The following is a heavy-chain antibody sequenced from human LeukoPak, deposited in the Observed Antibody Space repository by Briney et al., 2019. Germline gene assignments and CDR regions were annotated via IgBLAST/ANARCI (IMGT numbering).Heavy chain of an antibody. CDR3: ARGKPIDAFDI. J-gene: IGHJ3*02. CDR1: GGTLSSYA. V-gene: IGHV1-69*13. D-gene: IGHD2/OR15-2a*01. CDR2: IIPIFGTA. Sequence: ASVKVSCKASGGTLSSYAISWVRQAPGQGLEWTGGIIPIFGTANYAQKFQGRVTITADESTSTAYMELSSLRSEDTAVYYCARGKPIDAFDIWGQGTMVTVSS.